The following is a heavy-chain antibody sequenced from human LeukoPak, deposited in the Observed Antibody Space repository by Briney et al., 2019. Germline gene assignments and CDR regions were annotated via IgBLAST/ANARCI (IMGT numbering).Heavy chain of an antibody. V-gene: IGHV4-34*01. Sequence: SETLSLTCAVYGGSISGYYWSWIRQPPGKGLEWIAEIHHSGSTNYNPSLKSRVTISIDTSKNQFSLKLSSVTAADTAVYYCATTLSGSTSHNWFDPWGQGTLVTVSS. CDR2: IHHSGST. CDR1: GGSISGYY. CDR3: ATTLSGSTSHNWFDP. J-gene: IGHJ5*02. D-gene: IGHD3-10*01.